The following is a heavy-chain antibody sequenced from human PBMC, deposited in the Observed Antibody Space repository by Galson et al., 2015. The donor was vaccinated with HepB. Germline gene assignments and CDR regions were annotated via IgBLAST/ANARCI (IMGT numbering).Heavy chain of an antibody. CDR2: ISSSSSYI. CDR1: GFTFSSYS. V-gene: IGHV3-21*01. J-gene: IGHJ5*02. Sequence: SLRLSCAASGFTFSSYSMNWVRQAPGKGLEWVSSISSSSSYIYYADSVKGRFTISRDNAKNSLYLQMNSLRAEDTAVYYCASLDRSSWYGYNWFDPWGQGTLVTVSS. D-gene: IGHD6-13*01. CDR3: ASLDRSSWYGYNWFDP.